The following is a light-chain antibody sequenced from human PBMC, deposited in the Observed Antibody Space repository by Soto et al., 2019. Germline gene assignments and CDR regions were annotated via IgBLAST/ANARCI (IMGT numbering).Light chain of an antibody. J-gene: IGLJ2*01. CDR2: EVS. V-gene: IGLV2-18*01. Sequence: QSALTQPPSVSGSPGQSVTISCTGTSSDISSYNRVSWYQQPPGTAPKLMIYEVSNRPSGVPDRFSGSKSGNTASLTISGLQAEDEADYYCSLYTSSSTNVLFGGGTKVTVL. CDR1: SSDISSYNR. CDR3: SLYTSSSTNVL.